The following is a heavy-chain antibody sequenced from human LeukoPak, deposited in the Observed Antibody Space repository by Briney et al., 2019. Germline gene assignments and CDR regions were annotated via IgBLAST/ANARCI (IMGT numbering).Heavy chain of an antibody. CDR1: GFTFRSHA. V-gene: IGHV3-23*01. CDR2: XYENGGTT. J-gene: IGHJ4*02. CDR3: AKDFRIGYSAHFDY. Sequence: AGGSLRLSCVGSGFTFRSHAMSWVRQAPEKGLEFVSXXYENGGTTYYAXSVKGRFSISRDNSKNTLYLQMDSLRGEDTAVYYCAKDFRIGYSAHFDYWGQGALVTVSS. D-gene: IGHD2-21*01.